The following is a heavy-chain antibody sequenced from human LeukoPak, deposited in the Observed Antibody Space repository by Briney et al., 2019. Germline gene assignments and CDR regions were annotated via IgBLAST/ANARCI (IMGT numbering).Heavy chain of an antibody. J-gene: IGHJ4*02. V-gene: IGHV3-30*18. CDR1: GFTFSSYG. D-gene: IGHD6-13*01. CDR2: ISYDGSNK. CDR3: EKMIAAEPFDY. Sequence: QSGGSLRLSCAASGFTFSSYGMHWVRQAPGKGLEWVAVISYDGSNKYYADSVKGRFTISRDNSKNTLYLQMNSLRAEDTAVYYCEKMIAAEPFDYWGQGTLVTVSS.